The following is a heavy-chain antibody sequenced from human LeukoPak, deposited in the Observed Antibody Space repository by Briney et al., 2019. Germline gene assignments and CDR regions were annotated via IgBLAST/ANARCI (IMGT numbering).Heavy chain of an antibody. Sequence: NPGGSLRLSCAASGFTFSNAWMSWVRQAPGKGLEWVGRIKSKTDGGTTDYAATVKGRFTISRDDSKNTLYLQMNSLKTEDTAVYYCTTDAGEGYYDSSGYYSTDYWGQGTLVTVSS. CDR2: IKSKTDGGTT. CDR3: TTDAGEGYYDSSGYYSTDY. D-gene: IGHD3-22*01. CDR1: GFTFSNAW. V-gene: IGHV3-15*01. J-gene: IGHJ4*02.